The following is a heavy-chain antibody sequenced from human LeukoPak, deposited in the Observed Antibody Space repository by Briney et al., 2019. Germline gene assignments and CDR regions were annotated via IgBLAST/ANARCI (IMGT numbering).Heavy chain of an antibody. V-gene: IGHV3-9*01. CDR2: ISWNSGNI. J-gene: IGHJ4*02. D-gene: IGHD2-21*02. CDR3: AKDYVPSDCYYFDY. CDR1: GFTFDDYA. Sequence: GGSLRLSCAASGFTFDDYAMHWVRQAPGKGLEWASGISWNSGNIGYAYSVKGRFTISRDNAKNSLYLQMNSLRAEDTALYYCAKDYVPSDCYYFDYWGQGTRVTVSS.